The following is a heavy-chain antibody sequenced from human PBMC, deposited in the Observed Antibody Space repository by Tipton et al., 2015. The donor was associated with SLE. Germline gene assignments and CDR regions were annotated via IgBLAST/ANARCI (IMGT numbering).Heavy chain of an antibody. J-gene: IGHJ4*02. CDR3: ARQDWGAADY. D-gene: IGHD3-16*01. V-gene: IGHV5-51*01. Sequence: QLVQSGAEVKKSGESLKISCQGSGYSFATKWIGWVRQMPGKGLEWMGIIYPGDSGTRYSPSFQGQVTFSVDKPISTAYLQWSSLKASDTAMYYCARQDWGAADYWGQGTLVTVSS. CDR1: GYSFATKW. CDR2: IYPGDSGT.